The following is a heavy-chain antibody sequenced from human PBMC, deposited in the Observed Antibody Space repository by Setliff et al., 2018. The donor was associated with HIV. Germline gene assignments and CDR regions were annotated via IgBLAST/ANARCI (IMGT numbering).Heavy chain of an antibody. D-gene: IGHD6-6*01. CDR2: INSYNDDT. J-gene: IGHJ4*02. CDR3: AREMFIYTSSKGFPFDF. Sequence: ASVKVSCKASGYTFSNYAMHWVRQAPGQRLEWIGWINSYNDDTRYSQKFQGRVTMTRDTSTNTLYLELSSLRSEDTAMYYCAREMFIYTSSKGFPFDFWGQGTLVTVSS. V-gene: IGHV1-3*04. CDR1: GYTFSNYA.